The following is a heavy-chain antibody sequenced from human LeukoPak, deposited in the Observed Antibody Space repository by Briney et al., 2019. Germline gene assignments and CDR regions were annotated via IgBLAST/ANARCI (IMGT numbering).Heavy chain of an antibody. J-gene: IGHJ5*02. CDR2: INHSGST. CDR1: GGSFSGYY. CDR3: ARLEPAHNWFDP. V-gene: IGHV4-34*01. D-gene: IGHD1-1*01. Sequence: PSETLSLTCAVYGGSFSGYYWSWIRQPPGKGLEWIGEINHSGSTNYNPSLKSRVTISVDTSKNQFSLKLSSVTAADTAVYYCARLEPAHNWFDPWGQGTLVTVSS.